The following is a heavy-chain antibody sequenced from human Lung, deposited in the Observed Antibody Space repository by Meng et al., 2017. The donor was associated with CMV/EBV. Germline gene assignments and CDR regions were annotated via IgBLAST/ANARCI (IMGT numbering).Heavy chain of an antibody. CDR2: ISAGGDST. Sequence: TFSSYDMNWVRQDPGQGLEWASVISAGGDSTYYADSVKGRFTVSRDNSENTPYLQMHSLRAEDTAVYFCAKDRYSRVYGDYFYYFDYWGQGALVTVSS. D-gene: IGHD4-17*01. J-gene: IGHJ4*02. CDR1: TFSSYD. V-gene: IGHV3-23*01. CDR3: AKDRYSRVYGDYFYYFDY.